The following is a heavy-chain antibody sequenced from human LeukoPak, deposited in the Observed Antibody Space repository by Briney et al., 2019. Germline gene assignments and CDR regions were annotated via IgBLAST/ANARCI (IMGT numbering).Heavy chain of an antibody. CDR1: SDSISNYY. V-gene: IGHV4-4*07. Sequence: SETLSLTCTVSSDSISNYYWSWIRQPAGKGLEWIGRIYTSGSTDYNPSLKSRVTMSVDTSKNQFSLKLSSVTAADTAVYYCARDLWRATGENWFDPWGRGALVTVSS. CDR3: ARDLWRATGENWFDP. CDR2: IYTSGST. D-gene: IGHD3-16*01. J-gene: IGHJ5*02.